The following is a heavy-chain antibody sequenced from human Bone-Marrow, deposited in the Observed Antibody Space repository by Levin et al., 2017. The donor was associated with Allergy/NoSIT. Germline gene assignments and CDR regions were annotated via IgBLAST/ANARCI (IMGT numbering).Heavy chain of an antibody. CDR2: ISPYNGNT. CDR3: ARNKRSPGWYPNLYYFEY. Sequence: AASVKVSCKASGYTFTSFDISWVRQVPGQGPEWLGWISPYNGNTYYADNFEGRVTMTTDTSTSTAYMELRSLGSDDTAVYYCARNKRSPGWYPNLYYFEYWGQGTQVTVSS. J-gene: IGHJ4*02. V-gene: IGHV1-18*01. CDR1: GYTFTSFD. D-gene: IGHD6-19*01.